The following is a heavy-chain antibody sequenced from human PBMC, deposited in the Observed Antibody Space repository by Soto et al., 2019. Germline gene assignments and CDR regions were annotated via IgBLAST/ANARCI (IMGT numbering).Heavy chain of an antibody. CDR2: ISSSSSYI. D-gene: IGHD6-19*01. Sequence: EVQLVESGGGLVKPGGSLRLSCAASGFTFSSYSMNWVRQAPGKGLEWVSSISSSSSYIYYADSVKGRFTISRDNAKNSLYLQMNSLRAEDTAVYYCARLAVAGRGRYFDLWGRGTLVTVSS. V-gene: IGHV3-21*01. CDR3: ARLAVAGRGRYFDL. CDR1: GFTFSSYS. J-gene: IGHJ2*01.